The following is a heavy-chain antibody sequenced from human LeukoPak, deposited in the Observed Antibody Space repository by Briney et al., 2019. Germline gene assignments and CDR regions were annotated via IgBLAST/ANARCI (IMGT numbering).Heavy chain of an antibody. CDR2: IYYSGST. D-gene: IGHD3-22*01. CDR1: GGSISSGDYY. J-gene: IGHJ4*02. V-gene: IGHV4-30-4*01. CDR3: ARGADDSAPLDY. Sequence: SETLSLTCTVSGGSISSGDYYWSWIRQPPGKGLEWIGYIYYSGSTYYNPSLKSRVTISVDTSKNQFSLKLSSVTAADTAVYYCARGADDSAPLDYRGQGTLVTVSS.